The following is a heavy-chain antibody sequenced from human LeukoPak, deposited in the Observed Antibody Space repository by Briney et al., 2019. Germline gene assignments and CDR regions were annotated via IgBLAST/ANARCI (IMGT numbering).Heavy chain of an antibody. CDR2: ISYDGSNK. J-gene: IGHJ6*02. D-gene: IGHD3-3*01. V-gene: IGHV3-30*18. Sequence: GRSLRLSCAASGFNFSSYGMHWVRQAPGKGLEWVAVISYDGSNKYYADSVKGRFTISRDNSKNTLYLQMNSLRAEDTAVYYCAKAPSWRPTYYGMDVWGQGTTVTVSS. CDR3: AKAPSWRPTYYGMDV. CDR1: GFNFSSYG.